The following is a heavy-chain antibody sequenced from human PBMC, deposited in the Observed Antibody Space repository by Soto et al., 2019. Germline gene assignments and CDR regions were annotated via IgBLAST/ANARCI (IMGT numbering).Heavy chain of an antibody. CDR1: GFTFSSYG. CDR2: IWYDGSNK. Sequence: QVQLVESGGGVVQPGRSLRLSCAASGFTFSSYGMHWVRQAPGKGLEWVAVIWYDGSNKYYADSVKGRFTISRDNSKNTLYLQMNRLRAEDTAMYYCARGQGDYGDYYFDYWGQGTLVTVSS. D-gene: IGHD4-17*01. V-gene: IGHV3-33*01. CDR3: ARGQGDYGDYYFDY. J-gene: IGHJ4*02.